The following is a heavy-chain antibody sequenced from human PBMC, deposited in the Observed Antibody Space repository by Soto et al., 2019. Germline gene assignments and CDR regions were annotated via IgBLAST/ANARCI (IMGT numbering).Heavy chain of an antibody. CDR3: ARERGGYAYGDY. D-gene: IGHD5-18*01. CDR1: GYSFTSYG. Sequence: QVQLVQSGAEVRKLGASVKVSCKASGYSFTSYGITLVRQAPGQGLEWMGWVNIYEGSTNYAQKLQGRVTMTTDPSTSTVYLEVSCLRSDDTAMYDCARERGGYAYGDYWGQGTLVTVSS. V-gene: IGHV1-18*01. J-gene: IGHJ4*02. CDR2: VNIYEGST.